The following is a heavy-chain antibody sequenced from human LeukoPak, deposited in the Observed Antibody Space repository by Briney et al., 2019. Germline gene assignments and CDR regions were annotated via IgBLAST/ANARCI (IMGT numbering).Heavy chain of an antibody. D-gene: IGHD3-22*01. CDR3: ARVRYYYDSSGYHRGAFDI. Sequence: PGGSLRLSCAASGFTFSSYSMNWVRQAPGKGLEWVSSISSSSSYIYYADSVKGRFTISRDNAKNSLYLQMNSLRAEDTAGYYCARVRYYYDSSGYHRGAFDIYGQGTMVTVSS. V-gene: IGHV3-21*01. CDR2: ISSSSSYI. CDR1: GFTFSSYS. J-gene: IGHJ3*02.